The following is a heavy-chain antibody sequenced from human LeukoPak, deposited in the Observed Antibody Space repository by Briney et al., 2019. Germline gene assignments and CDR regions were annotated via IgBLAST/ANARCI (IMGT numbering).Heavy chain of an antibody. D-gene: IGHD3-22*01. CDR3: ARGFYYYDSSGYYPDSIDY. Sequence: ASVEVSCKASGYTFTGYYMHWVRQAPGQGLEWMGWINPNSGNTGYAQKFQGRVTMTRNTSISTAYMELSSLRSEDTAVYYCARGFYYYDSSGYYPDSIDYFGQGTLVTVSS. V-gene: IGHV1-8*02. CDR2: INPNSGNT. J-gene: IGHJ4*02. CDR1: GYTFTGYY.